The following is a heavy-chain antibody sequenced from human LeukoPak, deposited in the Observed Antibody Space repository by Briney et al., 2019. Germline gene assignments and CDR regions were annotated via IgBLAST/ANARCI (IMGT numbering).Heavy chain of an antibody. CDR2: ISAYNGNT. V-gene: IGHV1-18*04. CDR3: ARYGDYAWFDP. CDR1: GYTFTGYY. Sequence: GASVKVSCKASGYTFTGYYMHWVRQAPGQGLEWMGWISAYNGNTNYAQKLQGRVTMTTDTSTSTAYMELRSLRSDDTAVYYCARYGDYAWFDPWGQGTLVTVSS. J-gene: IGHJ5*02. D-gene: IGHD4-17*01.